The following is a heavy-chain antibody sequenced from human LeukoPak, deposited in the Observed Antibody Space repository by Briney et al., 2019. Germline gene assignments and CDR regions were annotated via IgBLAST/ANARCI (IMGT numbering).Heavy chain of an antibody. Sequence: ASVKVSCTASGKSFTHYYMHWVRQAPGQGLEWMGIIYPTGIATSAQRFQGRVTMTRDTSTSTVYMELSSLRAEDTALYYCATEVPNSLWFDPWGQGTLVTVSS. CDR1: GKSFTHYY. V-gene: IGHV1-46*01. D-gene: IGHD2-21*01. CDR2: IYPTGIA. J-gene: IGHJ5*02. CDR3: ATEVPNSLWFDP.